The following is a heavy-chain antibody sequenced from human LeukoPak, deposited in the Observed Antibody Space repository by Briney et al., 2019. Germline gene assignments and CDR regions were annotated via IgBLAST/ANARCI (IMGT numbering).Heavy chain of an antibody. CDR2: IYHSGRT. J-gene: IGHJ5*02. CDR1: GYSISSGYY. Sequence: MSSETLSLTCTVSGYSISSGYYWGWIRQPPGKGLEWIGSIYHSGRTFYNPSLKSRVTISVDTSKNQFSLKLSSVTAADTAVYYCARVTTGQVGSWYWFDPWGQGTLVTVSS. CDR3: ARVTTGQVGSWYWFDP. V-gene: IGHV4-38-2*02. D-gene: IGHD1-26*01.